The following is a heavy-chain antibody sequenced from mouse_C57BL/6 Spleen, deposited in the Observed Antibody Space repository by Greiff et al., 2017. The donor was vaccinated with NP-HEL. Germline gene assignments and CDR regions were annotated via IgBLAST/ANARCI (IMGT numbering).Heavy chain of an antibody. CDR3: ARGGVVAKSYAMDY. J-gene: IGHJ4*01. V-gene: IGHV1-81*01. Sequence: LVESGAELARPGASVKLSCKASGYTFTSYGISWVKQRTGQGLEWIGEIYPRSGNTYYNEKFKGKATLTADKSSSTAYMELRSLTSEDSAVYFCARGGVVAKSYAMDYWGQGTSVTVSS. CDR1: GYTFTSYG. D-gene: IGHD1-1*01. CDR2: IYPRSGNT.